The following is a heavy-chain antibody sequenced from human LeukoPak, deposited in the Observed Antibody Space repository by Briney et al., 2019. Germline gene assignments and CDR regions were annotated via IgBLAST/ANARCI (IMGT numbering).Heavy chain of an antibody. CDR1: GGSISSSNW. Sequence: SETLSLTCAVSGGSISSSNWWSWVRQPPGKGLEWIGEIYHSGSTNYNPSLKSRVTVSVDTSKNQFSLKPTSVTAADTAVYYCARLGYYDSGSYSIPYYFDYWGQGTLVTVSS. V-gene: IGHV4-4*02. J-gene: IGHJ4*02. CDR3: ARLGYYDSGSYSIPYYFDY. CDR2: IYHSGST. D-gene: IGHD3-10*01.